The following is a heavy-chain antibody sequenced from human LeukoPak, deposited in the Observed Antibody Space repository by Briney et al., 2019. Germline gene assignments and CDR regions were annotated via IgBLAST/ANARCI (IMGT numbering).Heavy chain of an antibody. CDR2: IFPGDSDT. J-gene: IGHJ4*02. V-gene: IGHV5-51*01. CDR1: GFTFTSYW. D-gene: IGHD6-19*01. CDR3: ARLVRSGWYYDY. Sequence: GESLKISCKGSGFTFTSYWIGWVRRMPGKGLEWMGIIFPGDSDTRYSPSFQGQVTISADKSISTAYLQWSSLKASDTAMYYCARLVRSGWYYDYWGQGTLVTVSS.